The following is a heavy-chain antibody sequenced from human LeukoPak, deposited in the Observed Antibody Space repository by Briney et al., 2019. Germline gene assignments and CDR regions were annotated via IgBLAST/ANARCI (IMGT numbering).Heavy chain of an antibody. J-gene: IGHJ4*02. CDR3: AGGNHIVATEFDY. CDR1: GFTFGSYS. D-gene: IGHD5-12*01. V-gene: IGHV3-21*01. CDR2: ISSSSSYI. Sequence: GGSLRLSCAASGFTFGSYSMNWVRQAPGKGLEWVPSISSSSSYIYYADSVKGRFTISRDNAKNSLYLQMNSLRAEDTAVYYCAGGNHIVATEFDYWGQGTLVTVSS.